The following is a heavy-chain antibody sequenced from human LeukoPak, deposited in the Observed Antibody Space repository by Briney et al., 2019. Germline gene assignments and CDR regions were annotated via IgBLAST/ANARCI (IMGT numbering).Heavy chain of an antibody. D-gene: IGHD3-9*01. V-gene: IGHV1-69*01. CDR3: ATYDVLTGFEY. CDR1: GGTFSDYV. Sequence: SVTVSCKASGGTFSDYVISWVRQAPGQGLNWMGGISPLLGASKHTQNFHDRVTITADESTTTAYMELSDLRSADTAVYYCATYDVLTGFEYWGQGTLVTVSS. CDR2: ISPLLGAS. J-gene: IGHJ4*02.